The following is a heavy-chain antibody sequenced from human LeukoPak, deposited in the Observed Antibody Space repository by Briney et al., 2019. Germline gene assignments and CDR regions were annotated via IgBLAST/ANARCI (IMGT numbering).Heavy chain of an antibody. Sequence: GGSLRLSCAASGFTFSNHWMTWVRQAPGKGLEWVANIKQDGSEKYYVDSVKGRFTISRDNAKNSLYVQMNSLRAEDTAVYYCARDFGYSGYDWYFDYWGQGTLVTVSP. V-gene: IGHV3-7*01. CDR2: IKQDGSEK. CDR3: ARDFGYSGYDWYFDY. D-gene: IGHD5-12*01. CDR1: GFTFSNHW. J-gene: IGHJ4*02.